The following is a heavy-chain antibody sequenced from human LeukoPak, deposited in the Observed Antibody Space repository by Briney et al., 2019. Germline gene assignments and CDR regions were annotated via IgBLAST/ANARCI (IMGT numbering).Heavy chain of an antibody. J-gene: IGHJ4*02. CDR3: ARDPRPRDSGSYWGEGYYFDY. Sequence: GGSLRLSCAASGFTFSGYAMTWVRQAPGKGLEWVSYISSSSSTIYYADSVKGRFTISRDNAKNSLYLQMNSLRAEDTAVYYCARDPRPRDSGSYWGEGYYFDYWGQGTLVTVSS. CDR1: GFTFSGYA. CDR2: ISSSSSTI. V-gene: IGHV3-48*01. D-gene: IGHD1-26*01.